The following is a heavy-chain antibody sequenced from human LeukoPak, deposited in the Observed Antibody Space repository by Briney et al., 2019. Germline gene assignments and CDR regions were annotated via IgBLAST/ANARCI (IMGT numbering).Heavy chain of an antibody. V-gene: IGHV3-53*01. CDR3: ARVIVVVPAAAWFDP. CDR2: IYSGGST. D-gene: IGHD2-2*01. Sequence: PGGSLRLSRAASGFTVSSNYMSWVRQAPGKGLEWVSVIYSGGSTYYADSVKGRFTISRDNSKNTLYLQMNSLRAEDTAVYYCARVIVVVPAAAWFDPWGQRTLVTVSS. J-gene: IGHJ5*02. CDR1: GFTVSSNY.